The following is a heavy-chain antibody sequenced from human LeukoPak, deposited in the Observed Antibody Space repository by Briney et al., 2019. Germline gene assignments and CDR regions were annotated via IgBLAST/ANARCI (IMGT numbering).Heavy chain of an antibody. V-gene: IGHV3-7*01. CDR2: IKYDGSAK. Sequence: GGSLRLSCAASGFTLSSYWMSWVRQAPGKGLEWVANIKYDGSAKYYVDSVKGRFTIPRDDAKNSLYLEMNSLRAEDTAVYYCARDLFSGSYQEDFWGQGALVTVSS. CDR3: ARDLFSGSYQEDF. CDR1: GFTLSSYW. D-gene: IGHD1-26*01. J-gene: IGHJ4*02.